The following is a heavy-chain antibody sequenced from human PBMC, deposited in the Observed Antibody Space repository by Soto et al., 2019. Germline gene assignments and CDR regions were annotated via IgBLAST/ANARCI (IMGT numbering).Heavy chain of an antibody. J-gene: IGHJ5*02. D-gene: IGHD6-19*01. CDR2: IWYDGSKR. Sequence: PGGSLRLSCVASGVTFSSYGIHGFRQAPGKGLEWVAGIWYDGSKRYYLDSVKGRFTISRDNSKNTVNLQMNSLRAEDTAVYYCAKSIAVAPGWIDPWGQGTLVTVSS. CDR3: AKSIAVAPGWIDP. V-gene: IGHV3-33*06. CDR1: GVTFSSYG.